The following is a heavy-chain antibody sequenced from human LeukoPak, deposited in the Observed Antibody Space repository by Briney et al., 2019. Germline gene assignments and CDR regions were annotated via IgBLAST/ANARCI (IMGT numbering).Heavy chain of an antibody. J-gene: IGHJ4*02. CDR2: IYYSGST. Sequence: SETLSLTCTVSGGSISSSSYYWGWIRQPPGKGLEWIGSIYYSGSTHYNPSLKSRVTISVDTSKNQFSLKLSSVTAADTAVYYCVRLGIGLLDYWGQGTLVTVSS. D-gene: IGHD2-21*02. CDR3: VRLGIGLLDY. V-gene: IGHV4-39*01. CDR1: GGSISSSSYY.